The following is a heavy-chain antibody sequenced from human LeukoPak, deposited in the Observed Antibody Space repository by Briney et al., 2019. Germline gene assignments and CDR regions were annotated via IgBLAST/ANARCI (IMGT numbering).Heavy chain of an antibody. Sequence: GVSVKVSCTASGYTFTSYYMHWVRQAPGQGLEWMGIINPSGGSTSYAQKFQGRVTMTRDTSTSTVYMELSSLRSEDTAVYYCARDPGYYGSGSYPNYFDYWGQGTLVTVSS. CDR1: GYTFTSYY. J-gene: IGHJ4*02. D-gene: IGHD3-10*01. V-gene: IGHV1-46*01. CDR3: ARDPGYYGSGSYPNYFDY. CDR2: INPSGGST.